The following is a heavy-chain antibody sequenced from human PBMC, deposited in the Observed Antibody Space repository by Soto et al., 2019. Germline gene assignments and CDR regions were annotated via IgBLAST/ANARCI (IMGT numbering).Heavy chain of an antibody. D-gene: IGHD3-10*01. CDR3: VGSNYHAY. J-gene: IGHJ4*02. CDR2: INQDGSEK. CDR1: GFSFSTFW. Sequence: EGQLVESGGGLVQPGGSLRLSCVASGFSFSTFWINWVRQAPGKGLEWVANINQDGSEKYYVDSVKGRFTISRDNAKNSLYLQMNHLRAEDTAVYYCVGSNYHAYWGPGTLITVPS. V-gene: IGHV3-7*01.